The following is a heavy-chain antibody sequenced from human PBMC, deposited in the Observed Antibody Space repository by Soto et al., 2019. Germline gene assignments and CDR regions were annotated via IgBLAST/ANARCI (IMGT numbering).Heavy chain of an antibody. CDR2: INHSGST. J-gene: IGHJ4*02. D-gene: IGHD3-3*01. CDR3: ASVRTWGTIFGVVIPFDY. V-gene: IGHV4-34*01. Sequence: QVQLQQWGAGLLKPSETLSLTCAVYGGSFSGYYWSWIRQPPGKGLEWFGEINHSGSTNYNPSLKSRVTISVDTSKNQFSLKLSSVTAADTAVYYCASVRTWGTIFGVVIPFDYWGQGTLVTVSS. CDR1: GGSFSGYY.